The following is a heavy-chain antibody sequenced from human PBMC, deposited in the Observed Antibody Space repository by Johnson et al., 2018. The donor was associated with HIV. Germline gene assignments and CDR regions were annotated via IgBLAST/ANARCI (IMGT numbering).Heavy chain of an antibody. Sequence: QVQLVESGGRVVQPGRSLRLSCAASGFTFNSYGMHWVRQAPGKGLEWVAVIWYDGTNKYYADSVKGRFTISRDNSKNTLYLQMNSLRTEDTAVYYCARVLYRGAGPPDAFDIWGQGTMVTVSS. V-gene: IGHV3-33*01. J-gene: IGHJ3*02. CDR1: GFTFNSYG. CDR3: ARVLYRGAGPPDAFDI. CDR2: IWYDGTNK. D-gene: IGHD6-19*01.